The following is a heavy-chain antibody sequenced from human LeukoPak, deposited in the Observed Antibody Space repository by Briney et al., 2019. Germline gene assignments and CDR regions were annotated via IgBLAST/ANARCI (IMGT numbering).Heavy chain of an antibody. CDR3: ARSVYLVRGVIKY. V-gene: IGHV3-23*01. CDR1: GFTFNNYA. J-gene: IGHJ4*02. D-gene: IGHD3-10*01. Sequence: GGSPRLSCAASGFTFNNYAMNWVRQAPGKGLEWVSVISGSGGTTYYADSVKGRFTISRDNSKNTLYLQMNSLRAEDTAVYYCARSVYLVRGVIKYWGQGTLVTVSS. CDR2: ISGSGGTT.